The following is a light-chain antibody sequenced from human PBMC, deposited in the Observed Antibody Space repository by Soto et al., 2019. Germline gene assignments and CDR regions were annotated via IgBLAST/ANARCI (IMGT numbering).Light chain of an antibody. V-gene: IGKV3-15*01. CDR3: QQYNNWPPDT. CDR1: QSVNNN. CDR2: GAS. Sequence: EIILTQSPASLSVSPGERATLSCRASQSVNNNLAWYQQKPGQAPRLLIYGASTRATGIPGRFRGSGSGTEFTRTIIILQSEDFAAYFCQQYNNWPPDTFGQGTKREIK. J-gene: IGKJ2*01.